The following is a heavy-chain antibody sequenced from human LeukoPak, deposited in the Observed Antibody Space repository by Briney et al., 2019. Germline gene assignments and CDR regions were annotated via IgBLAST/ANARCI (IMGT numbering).Heavy chain of an antibody. CDR3: ARHKDIVLMVPFDP. CDR1: GGSISSSSYY. Sequence: SDTLSLTCTVSGGSISSSSYYWGWIRQPPGKGLEWIGSIYYSRSTYYNPSLKSRVTISVGTSKNQFSLKLSSVTAADTAVYYCARHKDIVLMVPFDPWGQGTLVTVSS. D-gene: IGHD2-8*01. CDR2: IYYSRST. V-gene: IGHV4-39*01. J-gene: IGHJ5*02.